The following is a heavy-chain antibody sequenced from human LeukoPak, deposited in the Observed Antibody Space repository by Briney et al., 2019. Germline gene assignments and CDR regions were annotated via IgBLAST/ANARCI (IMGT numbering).Heavy chain of an antibody. CDR2: IYYSGST. V-gene: IGHV4-39*01. Sequence: SETLSLTCTVSGGSISSSSYYWGWIRQPPGKGLEWIGSIYYSGSTYYNPSLKSRVTISVDTSKNQFSLKLSSVTAADMAVYYCARPLDAFDIWGQGTMVTVSS. CDR1: GGSISSSSYY. J-gene: IGHJ3*02. CDR3: ARPLDAFDI.